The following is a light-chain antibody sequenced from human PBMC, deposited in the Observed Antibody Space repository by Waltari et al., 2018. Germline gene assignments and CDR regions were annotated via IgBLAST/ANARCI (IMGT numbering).Light chain of an antibody. CDR1: SSDVGGYNY. J-gene: IGLJ3*02. CDR3: CSYAGSYTWV. Sequence: QSALTQPRSVSRSPGQSVTISCTGTSSDVGGYNYVSWYQQHPGKAPKFMIFDVTKRPSGVPERVSVSKSGYTAALTISGLQAEDEAEYYCCSYAGSYTWVFGGGTKLTVL. CDR2: DVT. V-gene: IGLV2-11*01.